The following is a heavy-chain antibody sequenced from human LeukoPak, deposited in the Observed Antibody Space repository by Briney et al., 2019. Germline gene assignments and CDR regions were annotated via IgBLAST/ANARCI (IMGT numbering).Heavy chain of an antibody. CDR1: GFTFHDYA. Sequence: GGSLRLSCAASGFTFHDYAMHWVRQAPGKGLEWVSIIYSGGNTYYADFARGRFTISRDNSKNTLHLQMSSLRVEDTAVYYCASCFTDGDCDYWGQGTLVTVSS. CDR3: ASCFTDGDCDY. D-gene: IGHD4-17*01. V-gene: IGHV3-66*01. CDR2: IYSGGNT. J-gene: IGHJ4*02.